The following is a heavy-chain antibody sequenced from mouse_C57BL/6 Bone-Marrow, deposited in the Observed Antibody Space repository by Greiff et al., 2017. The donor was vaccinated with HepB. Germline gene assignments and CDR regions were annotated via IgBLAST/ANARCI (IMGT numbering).Heavy chain of an antibody. D-gene: IGHD1-1*01. CDR3: ARVWYGSSDGFAY. J-gene: IGHJ3*01. CDR1: GYTFTSYW. CDR2: IYPGSGST. V-gene: IGHV1-55*01. Sequence: VQLQQPGAELVKPGASVKMSCKASGYTFTSYWITWVKQRPGQGLEWIGEIYPGSGSTNYNEKFKSKATLTVDTSSSTAYMQLSSLTSEDSAVYYCARVWYGSSDGFAYWGQGTLVTVSA.